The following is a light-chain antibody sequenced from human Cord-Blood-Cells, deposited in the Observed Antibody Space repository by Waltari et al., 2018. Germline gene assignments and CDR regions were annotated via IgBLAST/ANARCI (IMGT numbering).Light chain of an antibody. CDR3: SSYTSSSTYV. J-gene: IGLJ1*01. CDR1: SSDVGGYNY. V-gene: IGLV2-14*03. Sequence: QSALTQPASVFGSPGQSITISCTGTSSDVGGYNYVSWYQQTPGKAPKLMIYDVSNRPSGVSNRFSGSKSGNTASLTISGLQAEDEADYYCSSYTSSSTYVFGTGTKVTVL. CDR2: DVS.